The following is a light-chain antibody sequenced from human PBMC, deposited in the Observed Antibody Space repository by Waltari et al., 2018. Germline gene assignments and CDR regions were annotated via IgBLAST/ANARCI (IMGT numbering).Light chain of an antibody. Sequence: QSALSQPASVSGSPGQSLTITCTGASTDLASYNLVAWYQHHPNRAPKLIIYEPTKRPSGPSHLFSGAKSRATAALRISGLRADDEDYYYCCSYTGSSTSDGCGGGTKVTVL. V-gene: IGLV2-23*01. J-gene: IGLJ1*01. CDR1: STDLASYNL. CDR3: CSYTGSSTSDG. CDR2: EPT.